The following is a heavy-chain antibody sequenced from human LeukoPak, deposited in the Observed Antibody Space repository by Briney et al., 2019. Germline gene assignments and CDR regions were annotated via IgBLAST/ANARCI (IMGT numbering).Heavy chain of an antibody. Sequence: PGRSLRLSCAASGFTFSDYGMHWARQAPGKGLEWVAVISYDGSNKYYADSVKGRFTISRDNSRNTLYLQMNSLRTEDTAVYHCAKSGCSSTSCYVNYWGQGTLATVSS. CDR1: GFTFSDYG. V-gene: IGHV3-30*18. CDR3: AKSGCSSTSCYVNY. J-gene: IGHJ4*02. D-gene: IGHD2-2*01. CDR2: ISYDGSNK.